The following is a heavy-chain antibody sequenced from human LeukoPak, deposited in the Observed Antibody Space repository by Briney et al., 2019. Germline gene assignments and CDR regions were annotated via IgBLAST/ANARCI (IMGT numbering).Heavy chain of an antibody. V-gene: IGHV4-61*01. Sequence: SETLSLTCTVSGGSVNSGTYYWTWIRQPPGQGLEWIGYIHDSGSTNYNPSLKSRVTMSVDTSKNQFSLKLSSVTAADTAVYYCARVSIYDILTGYYLGGATFDYWGQGTLVTVSS. J-gene: IGHJ4*02. D-gene: IGHD3-9*01. CDR1: GGSVNSGTYY. CDR3: ARVSIYDILTGYYLGGATFDY. CDR2: IHDSGST.